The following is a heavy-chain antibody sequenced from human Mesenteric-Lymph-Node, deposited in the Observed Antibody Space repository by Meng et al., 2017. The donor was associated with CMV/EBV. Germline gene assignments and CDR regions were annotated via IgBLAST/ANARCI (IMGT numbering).Heavy chain of an antibody. Sequence: GESLKISCGASGFTFSNYAMSWVRQAPGKGLEWVSGISSSGSVILYAGSVKGRFTISRDNPKTTLYLEMNNLRVEDTATYYCAKGPSGPSPRNNWFGPWGQGTLVTVSS. V-gene: IGHV3-23*01. CDR3: AKGPSGPSPRNNWFGP. CDR2: ISSSGSVI. CDR1: GFTFSNYA. D-gene: IGHD1-14*01. J-gene: IGHJ5*02.